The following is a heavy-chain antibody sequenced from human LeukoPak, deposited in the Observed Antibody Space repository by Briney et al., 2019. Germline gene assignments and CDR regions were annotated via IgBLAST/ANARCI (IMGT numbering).Heavy chain of an antibody. D-gene: IGHD1-26*01. CDR2: IYYSGST. J-gene: IGHJ2*01. V-gene: IGHV4-59*01. CDR1: GGSISSYY. CDR3: AREPHSGSYQSYWYFDL. Sequence: SETLSLTCTVSGGSISSYYWSWIRQPPGKGLEWIGYIYYSGSTNYNPSLKSRVTISVDTSKNQFSLKLSSVTAADTAVYYCAREPHSGSYQSYWYFDLWGRGTLVTASS.